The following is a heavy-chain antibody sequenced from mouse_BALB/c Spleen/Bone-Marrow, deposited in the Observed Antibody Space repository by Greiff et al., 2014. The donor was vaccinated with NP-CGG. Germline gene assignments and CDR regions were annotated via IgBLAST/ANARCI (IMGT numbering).Heavy chain of an antibody. V-gene: IGHV14-3*02. CDR1: GFNIKDTY. Sequence: EVQLVESGAELVKPGASVKLFCTASGFNIKDTYMHWVKQRPEQGLEWIGRVDPANGNTKYDPKFQGKATITADTSSNTAYLQLSSLTSEDTAVYYCARYRLGTYFDYWGQGTTLTVSS. CDR3: ARYRLGTYFDY. J-gene: IGHJ2*01. CDR2: VDPANGNT. D-gene: IGHD2-14*01.